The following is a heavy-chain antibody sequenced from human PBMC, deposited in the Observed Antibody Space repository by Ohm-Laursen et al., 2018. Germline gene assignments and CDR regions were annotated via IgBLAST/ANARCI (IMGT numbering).Heavy chain of an antibody. J-gene: IGHJ4*02. CDR3: ARGPIVVVPAAIRGIDY. CDR1: GDSVSSNSAA. V-gene: IGHV6-1*01. CDR2: TYYRSKWYN. Sequence: QTLSLTCAISGDSVSSNSAAWNWIRQSPSRGLEWLGRTYYRSKWYNDYAVSVKSRITINPDTSKNQFSLKLSSVTAADTAVYYCARGPIVVVPAAIRGIDYWGQGTLVTVSS. D-gene: IGHD2-2*02.